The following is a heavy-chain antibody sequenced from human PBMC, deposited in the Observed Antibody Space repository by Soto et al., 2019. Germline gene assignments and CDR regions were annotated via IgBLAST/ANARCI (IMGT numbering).Heavy chain of an antibody. CDR3: ARSGATSDSWFDP. J-gene: IGHJ5*02. D-gene: IGHD6-25*01. Sequence: SETLSLTCTVYGGSFSGYYWSWIRQPPGKGLEWIGEINHSGRTNYNPSLKSRVTISVDTSKNQFSLKLSSVTAADTAVYYCARSGATSDSWFDPWGQGTLVTVSS. CDR2: INHSGRT. CDR1: GGSFSGYY. V-gene: IGHV4-34*01.